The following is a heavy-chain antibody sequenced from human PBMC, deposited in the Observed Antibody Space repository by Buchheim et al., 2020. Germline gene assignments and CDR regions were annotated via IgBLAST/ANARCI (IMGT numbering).Heavy chain of an antibody. CDR1: GFTFNTYA. D-gene: IGHD3-10*01. Sequence: EVQLLESGGGLVQPGGSLRLSCAASGFTFNTYAMSWVRQAPGKGLEWVSALSGSGGSTYYADSVKGRFTISRDNSKNTLYLQMNSLRAADTAVYFCAKDWSRLKVRGVIITRYFDYWGQGTL. CDR3: AKDWSRLKVRGVIITRYFDY. CDR2: LSGSGGST. J-gene: IGHJ4*02. V-gene: IGHV3-23*01.